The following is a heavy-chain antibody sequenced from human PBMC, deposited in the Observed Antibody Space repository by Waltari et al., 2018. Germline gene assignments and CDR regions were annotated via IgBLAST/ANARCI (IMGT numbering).Heavy chain of an antibody. CDR1: GFTFTHHA. Sequence: QVPLVESGGGVVRSGRSVRLSCVGSGFTFTHHAMNRVRQGPGKGLEWVAVIWYDGSNKNYVDSVKGRFTISRDNSKNTMYLEMNRLRAEDTAVYFCARGDGGSGLGASDIWGQGTMVTVSS. V-gene: IGHV3-33*01. CDR2: IWYDGSNK. D-gene: IGHD3-3*01. CDR3: ARGDGGSGLGASDI. J-gene: IGHJ3*02.